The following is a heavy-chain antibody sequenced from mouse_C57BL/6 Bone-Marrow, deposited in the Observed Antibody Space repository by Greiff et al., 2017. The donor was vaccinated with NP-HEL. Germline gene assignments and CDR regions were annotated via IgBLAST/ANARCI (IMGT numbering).Heavy chain of an antibody. CDR3: AREGYDGDYVGFAY. CDR2: IYHRSGNT. V-gene: IGHV1-81*01. CDR1: GYTFTSYG. D-gene: IGHD2-3*01. J-gene: IGHJ3*01. Sequence: QVQLQQSGAELARPGASVKLSCKASGYTFTSYGISWVKQRTGQGLEWIGEIYHRSGNTYYNEKFKGKATLTADKSSCTAHMELISLTSEDSAVYCCAREGYDGDYVGFAYWGQGTLVTVSA.